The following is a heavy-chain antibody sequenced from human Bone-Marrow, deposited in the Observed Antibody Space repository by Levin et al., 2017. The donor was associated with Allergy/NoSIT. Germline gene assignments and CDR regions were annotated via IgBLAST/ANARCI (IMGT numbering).Heavy chain of an antibody. V-gene: IGHV4-59*01. Sequence: SETLSLTCSVSGGSISSYFWNWVRQPPGGGMEWIGYINYSGSTNYKSSLKSQVSISVDTSKNQLSLKLTSVTAADTAVYYCARDRNWGGYYFDYWGQGALVTVSS. CDR1: GGSISSYF. CDR3: ARDRNWGGYYFDY. J-gene: IGHJ4*02. D-gene: IGHD7-27*01. CDR2: INYSGST.